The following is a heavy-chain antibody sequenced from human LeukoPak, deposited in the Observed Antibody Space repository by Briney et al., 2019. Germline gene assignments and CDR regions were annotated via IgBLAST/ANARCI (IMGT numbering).Heavy chain of an antibody. J-gene: IGHJ4*02. CDR2: ISRSGTTK. V-gene: IGHV3-11*01. CDR3: AREGRGYYGDFDY. CDR1: GFIFSDHD. Sequence: PGGSLRLSCAASGFIFSDHDMDWIRQAPGKGLEWISCISRSGTTKYYADSVKGRFTISRDNADNSLYLQLNSLRAEDTAVYYCAREGRGYYGDFDYWGQGTLVTVSS. D-gene: IGHD3-22*01.